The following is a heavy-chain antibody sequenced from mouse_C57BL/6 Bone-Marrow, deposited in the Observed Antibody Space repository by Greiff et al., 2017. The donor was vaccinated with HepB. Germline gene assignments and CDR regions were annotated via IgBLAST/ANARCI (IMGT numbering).Heavy chain of an antibody. Sequence: QVQLQQSGAELARPGASVKLSCKASGYTFTSYGISWVKQRTGQGLEWIGEIYPRSGNTYYNEKFKGKATLTADKSSSTAYMELRSLTSEDSAVYFCERENGRGFAYWGQGTLVTVSA. CDR2: IYPRSGNT. J-gene: IGHJ3*01. CDR1: GYTFTSYG. D-gene: IGHD1-1*01. V-gene: IGHV1-81*01. CDR3: ERENGRGFAY.